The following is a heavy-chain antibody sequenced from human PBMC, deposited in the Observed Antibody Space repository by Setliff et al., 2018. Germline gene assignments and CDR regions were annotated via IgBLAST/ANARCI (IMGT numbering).Heavy chain of an antibody. Sequence: SETLSLTCTVSGYSISSGYYWGRIRQPPGKGLEWIGNMYHSGSTYYNPSLKSRVTISVDTSKNQFSLKLSSVTAADTAVYYCASSRGWLQEAVAFDIWGQGTMVTVSS. J-gene: IGHJ3*02. CDR1: GYSISSGYY. CDR2: MYHSGST. V-gene: IGHV4-38-2*02. CDR3: ASSRGWLQEAVAFDI. D-gene: IGHD5-12*01.